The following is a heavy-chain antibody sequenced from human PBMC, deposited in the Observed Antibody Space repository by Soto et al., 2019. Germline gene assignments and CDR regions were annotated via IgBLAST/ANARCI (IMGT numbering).Heavy chain of an antibody. CDR2: ISYDGSNK. J-gene: IGHJ4*02. CDR3: AKGVCSGGSCYPDY. CDR1: GFTFSSYG. D-gene: IGHD2-15*01. V-gene: IGHV3-30*18. Sequence: ESGGGVVQPGRSLRLSCAASGFTFSSYGMHWVRQAPGKGLEWVAVISYDGSNKYYADSVKGRFTISRDNSKNTLYLQMNSLRAEDTAVYYCAKGVCSGGSCYPDYWGQGTLVTVSS.